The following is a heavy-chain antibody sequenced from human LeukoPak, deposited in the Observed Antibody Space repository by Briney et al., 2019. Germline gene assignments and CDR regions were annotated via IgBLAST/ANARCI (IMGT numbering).Heavy chain of an antibody. J-gene: IGHJ3*02. CDR3: AAAYCGGDCYSGAGAFDI. V-gene: IGHV3-11*03. CDR1: GFTFSDYY. D-gene: IGHD2-21*02. CDR2: ISSSSSYT. Sequence: PGGSLRLSCAASGFTFSDYYMSWIRQAPGKGLEWVSYISSSSSYTNYADSVGGRFTISRDNAKNSLYLQMNSLRAEDTAVYYCAAAYCGGDCYSGAGAFDIWGQGTMVTVSS.